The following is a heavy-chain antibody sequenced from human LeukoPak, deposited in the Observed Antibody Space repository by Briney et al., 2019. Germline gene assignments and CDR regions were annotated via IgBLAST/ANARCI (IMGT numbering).Heavy chain of an antibody. CDR3: AREGAGDYYYGMDV. CDR1: GFTLSSYA. D-gene: IGHD1-26*01. J-gene: IGHJ6*02. Sequence: GRSLRLSCAASGFTLSSYAMHWVRQAPGKGLEWVAVIPYDGSNKYYADSVKGRFTISRDNSKNTLYLQMNSLRAEDTAVYYCAREGAGDYYYGMDVWGQGTTVTVSS. CDR2: IPYDGSNK. V-gene: IGHV3-30-3*01.